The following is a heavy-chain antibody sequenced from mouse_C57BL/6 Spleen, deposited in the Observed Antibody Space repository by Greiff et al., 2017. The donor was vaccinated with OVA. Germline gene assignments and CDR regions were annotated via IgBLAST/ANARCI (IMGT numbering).Heavy chain of an antibody. CDR3: ARVNYYYGSSRGDY. CDR2: ISDGGSYT. V-gene: IGHV5-4*03. D-gene: IGHD1-1*01. Sequence: DVMLVESGGGLVKPGGSLKLSCAASGFTFSSYAMSWVRQTPEKRLEWVATISDGGSYTYYPDNVKGRFTISRDNAKNNLYLQMSHLKSEDTAMYYCARVNYYYGSSRGDYWGQGTTLTVSS. J-gene: IGHJ2*01. CDR1: GFTFSSYA.